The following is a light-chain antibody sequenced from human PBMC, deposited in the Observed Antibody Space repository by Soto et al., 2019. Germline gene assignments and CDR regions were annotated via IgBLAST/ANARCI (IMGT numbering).Light chain of an antibody. CDR3: QQSDAIPIT. Sequence: DIQMTQSPSSLSASVGDRVTITCRASQSIASYLTWYQQKPGKAPKLLIYAASTLQSGVPSRFSGSGSGTDFTLAISSLQPEDFATYYCQQSDAIPITFGQGTRLEIK. CDR1: QSIASY. J-gene: IGKJ5*01. V-gene: IGKV1-39*01. CDR2: AAS.